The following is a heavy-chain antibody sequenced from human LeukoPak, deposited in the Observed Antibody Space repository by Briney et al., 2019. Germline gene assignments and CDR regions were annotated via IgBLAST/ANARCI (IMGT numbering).Heavy chain of an antibody. D-gene: IGHD4-23*01. CDR2: LYSGRTT. CDR1: AGSISSTSHH. J-gene: IGHJ4*02. CDR3: ARHDGRSGGTMGALDS. Sequence: SETLSLTCTVSAGSISSTSHHWGWIRQSPGKGLEWIGSLYSGRTTYYNPSLDSRVTISVVTSKNQFSLQLNSVTAADTAVYYCARHDGRSGGTMGALDSWGQGSLVTVSS. V-gene: IGHV4-39*01.